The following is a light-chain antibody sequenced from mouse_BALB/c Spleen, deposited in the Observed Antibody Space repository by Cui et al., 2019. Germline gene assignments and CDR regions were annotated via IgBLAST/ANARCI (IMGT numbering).Light chain of an antibody. CDR3: KQPYNLRT. CDR2: WAS. CDR1: QSLLNSRTRKNY. J-gene: IGKJ1*01. V-gene: IGKV8-21*01. Sequence: DFVMSQSPSSFPVSAGENVTMGYKASQSLLNSRTRKNYLAWYQQKRGQSPKLLNYWASTSEAVVPGRFRGSGGGTDFTITISSVQDEDLAVYYCKQPYNLRTFGGGTKLEIK.